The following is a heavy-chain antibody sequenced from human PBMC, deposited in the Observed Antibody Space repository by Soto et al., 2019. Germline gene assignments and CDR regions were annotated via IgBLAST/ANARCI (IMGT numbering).Heavy chain of an antibody. Sequence: QVQLVQSGAEVKKPGSSVKVSCKASGGTFSSYAISWVRQAPGQGLEWMGGIIPIFGTATYAQKFQGRVTITADKSTSTAYMELSSLRSEDTAVYYCARDSGYYYGSGSYFYYYYYGMDVWGQGTTVTVSS. CDR3: ARDSGYYYGSGSYFYYYYYGMDV. V-gene: IGHV1-69*06. J-gene: IGHJ6*02. CDR1: GGTFSSYA. D-gene: IGHD3-10*01. CDR2: IIPIFGTA.